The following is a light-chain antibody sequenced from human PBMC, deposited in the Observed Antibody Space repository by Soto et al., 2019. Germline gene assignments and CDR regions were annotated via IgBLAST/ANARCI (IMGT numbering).Light chain of an antibody. J-gene: IGLJ1*01. CDR3: RSYTSSSTFA. V-gene: IGLV2-14*01. CDR1: TSDVGGYNY. Sequence: QSVLTHPASVSRSPGESSTIPCTGTTSDVGGYNYVSWYQQHPGKAPKLMIYDVSNRPSGVSNRFSGSKSGNTASLTISGLQAEDEADYSCRSYTSSSTFAFGPGTKVPVL. CDR2: DVS.